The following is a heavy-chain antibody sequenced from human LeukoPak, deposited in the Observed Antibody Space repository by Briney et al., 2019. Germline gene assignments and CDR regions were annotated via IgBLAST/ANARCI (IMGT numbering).Heavy chain of an antibody. CDR3: AKGDIAGNGFPFDS. CDR2: ISSSGRSI. V-gene: IGHV3-48*03. Sequence: SGGSLRLSCAASGFTFNIYEMNWVRQAPGKGPEWISYISSSGRSIYYADSVKGRFTISRDNAKNSVYLQMNSLRVEDTAIYYCAKGDIAGNGFPFDSWGQGTMVTVSS. J-gene: IGHJ4*02. CDR1: GFTFNIYE. D-gene: IGHD5-12*01.